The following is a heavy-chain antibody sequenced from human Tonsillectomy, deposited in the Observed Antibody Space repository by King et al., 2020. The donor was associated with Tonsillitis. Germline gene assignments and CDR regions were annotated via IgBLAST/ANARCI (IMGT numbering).Heavy chain of an antibody. V-gene: IGHV4-39*01. Sequence: VQLQESGPGLVKPSETLSLTCIVSGGSISASSYFWGWIRQTPGKGLEWIGAIYYGGGTYYNPSLERRVTLSVDTSKNQFSLNLTSVTAADTALYYCVRQKDWFDPWGEGTLVSISS. J-gene: IGHJ5*02. CDR1: GGSISASSYF. CDR3: VRQKDWFDP. CDR2: IYYGGGT.